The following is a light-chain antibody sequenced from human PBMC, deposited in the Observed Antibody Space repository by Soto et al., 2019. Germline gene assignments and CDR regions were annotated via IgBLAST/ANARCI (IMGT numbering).Light chain of an antibody. V-gene: IGLV2-8*01. J-gene: IGLJ1*01. CDR3: SSYAGSNTFV. Sequence: QSVLTQPPSASGSPGQSVTSCCTGTSGDVGGYNFVSWYKQHPGKAPKLMIFEVTRRPSGVPARFSCSKSGNTGSLTVSGLKAEDEADYYCSSYAGSNTFVVGTGTKVTVL. CDR1: SGDVGGYNF. CDR2: EVT.